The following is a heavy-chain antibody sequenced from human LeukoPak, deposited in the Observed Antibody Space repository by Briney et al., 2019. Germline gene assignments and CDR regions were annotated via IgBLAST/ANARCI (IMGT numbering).Heavy chain of an antibody. CDR1: GFTFSNYA. J-gene: IGHJ4*02. D-gene: IGHD5-12*01. CDR2: LIGSSGAT. V-gene: IGHV3-23*01. Sequence: GGSLRVSCAASGFTFSNYAMNWVRQAPGKGLEWVAVLIGSSGATDYADSVKGRFTISRDNSKNTLFLQMNSLRAEDTAIYYCAKGAYDYIEIAYFDYWGQGALVTVSS. CDR3: AKGAYDYIEIAYFDY.